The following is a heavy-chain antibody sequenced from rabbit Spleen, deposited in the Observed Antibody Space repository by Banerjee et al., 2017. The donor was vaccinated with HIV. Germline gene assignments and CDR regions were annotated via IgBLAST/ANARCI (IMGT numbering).Heavy chain of an antibody. CDR2: IAGSSSGFT. Sequence: QEQLVESGGGLVQPGGSLKLSCKASGFDFSSSDWICWVRQAPGKGLEWISCIAGSSSGFTYSATWAKGRFTCSKTSSTTVTLQMTSLTVADTATYFCARDTGTSFSSYGMDLWGPGTLVTVS. V-gene: IGHV1S45*01. CDR3: ARDTGTSFSSYGMDL. CDR1: GFDFSSSDW. J-gene: IGHJ6*01. D-gene: IGHD7-1*01.